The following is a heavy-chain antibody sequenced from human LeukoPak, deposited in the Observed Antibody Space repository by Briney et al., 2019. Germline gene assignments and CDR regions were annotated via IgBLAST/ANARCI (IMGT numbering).Heavy chain of an antibody. CDR1: GFTFDTYT. V-gene: IGHV3-21*06. J-gene: IGHJ4*02. CDR2: IASDTTYI. CDR3: ARDYYDSSASATFDY. D-gene: IGHD3-22*01. Sequence: GGSLRLSCEASGFTFDTYTVNWARQAPGKGLEWVSSIASDTTYIKYADSVKGRFTVSRGNAKNSVFLEMKSLRADDTAIYFCARDYYDSSASATFDYWGRGTLVTVSS.